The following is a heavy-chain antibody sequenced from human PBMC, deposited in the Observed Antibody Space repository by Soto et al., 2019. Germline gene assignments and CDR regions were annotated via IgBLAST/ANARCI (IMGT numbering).Heavy chain of an antibody. V-gene: IGHV3-33*01. J-gene: IGHJ3*02. Sequence: QVQLVESGGGVVQPGTSLRLSCAASGFTLSSYGMHWVRQAPGKGLEWVAVLWSDGSTRYYADSVEGRFTISRDISKNTLSLLMNSLRADDTAIYYCAREVAVAGVPPGGACQIWGQGTMVTVSS. D-gene: IGHD6-19*01. CDR2: LWSDGSTR. CDR1: GFTLSSYG. CDR3: AREVAVAGVPPGGACQI.